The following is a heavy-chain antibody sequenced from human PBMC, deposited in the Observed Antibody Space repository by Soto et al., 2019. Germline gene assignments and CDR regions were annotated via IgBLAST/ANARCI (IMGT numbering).Heavy chain of an antibody. CDR3: ARXIGSYYGGVILDRYFDY. V-gene: IGHV4-31*03. J-gene: IGHJ4*02. CDR2: IYYSGST. Sequence: SETLSLTCTVSGGSISSGGYYWSWIGQHPGKGLEWIGYIYYSGSTYYNPSLKSRVTISVDMSKNQFSLKLSSVTAADTAVYYCARXIGSYYGGVILDRYFDYWGQGTLVTVSS. D-gene: IGHD1-26*01. CDR1: GGSISSGGYY.